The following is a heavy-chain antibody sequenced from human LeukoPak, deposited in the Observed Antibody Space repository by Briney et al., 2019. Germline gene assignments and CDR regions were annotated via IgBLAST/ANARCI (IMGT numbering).Heavy chain of an antibody. Sequence: ASVKVSCKVSGYTLTELSMHWVRQAPGKGLEWMGGFDPEDGETIYAQKFQGRVTMTEDTSTDTAYMELSSLRSEDTAVYYCARADPSAATVIPAYQPAWFDPWGQGTLVTVSS. CDR2: FDPEDGET. D-gene: IGHD2-2*01. V-gene: IGHV1-24*01. CDR1: GYTLTELS. CDR3: ARADPSAATVIPAYQPAWFDP. J-gene: IGHJ5*02.